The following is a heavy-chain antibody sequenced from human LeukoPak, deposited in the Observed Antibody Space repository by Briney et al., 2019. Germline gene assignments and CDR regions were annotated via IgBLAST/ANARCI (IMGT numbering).Heavy chain of an antibody. J-gene: IGHJ4*02. CDR3: ARAPVTSCRGAFCYPFDL. Sequence: GGSLRLSRAASGFPLSSYAMSWVRQVPGKGLEWVSATSSSDDGTYHADSVRGRFTIYRDNFRNTLYLQMNRLRVEDAALYYCARAPVTSCRGAFCYPFDLWGQGVLVTVSS. CDR2: TSSSDDGT. D-gene: IGHD2-21*01. V-gene: IGHV3-23*01. CDR1: GFPLSSYA.